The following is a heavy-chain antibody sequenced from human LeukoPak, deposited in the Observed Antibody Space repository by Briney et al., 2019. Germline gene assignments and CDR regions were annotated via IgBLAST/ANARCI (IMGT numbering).Heavy chain of an antibody. CDR1: GDSISNYY. J-gene: IGHJ4*02. V-gene: IGHV4-59*01. D-gene: IGHD6-19*01. Sequence: SETLSLTCTVSGDSISNYYWSWIRQSPGTGLEWIGYIYSGGSTNYNPSLESRVTISIDTSKNQFSLKLRSVSAADTAVYYCARSPLIPSGWLGFDYWGQGTLVTVSS. CDR2: IYSGGST. CDR3: ARSPLIPSGWLGFDY.